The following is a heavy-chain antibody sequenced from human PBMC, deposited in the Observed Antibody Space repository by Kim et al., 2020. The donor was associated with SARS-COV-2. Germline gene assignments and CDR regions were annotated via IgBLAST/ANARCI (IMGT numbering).Heavy chain of an antibody. CDR3: ARDRGYSYGYYWYFDL. V-gene: IGHV3-53*01. D-gene: IGHD5-18*01. CDR1: GFTVSSNY. CDR2: IYSGGST. J-gene: IGHJ2*01. Sequence: GGSLRLSCAASGFTVSSNYMSWVRQAPGKGLEWVSVIYSGGSTYYADSVKGRFTISRDNSKNTLYLQMNSLRAEDTAVYYCARDRGYSYGYYWYFDLWGRGTLVTVSS.